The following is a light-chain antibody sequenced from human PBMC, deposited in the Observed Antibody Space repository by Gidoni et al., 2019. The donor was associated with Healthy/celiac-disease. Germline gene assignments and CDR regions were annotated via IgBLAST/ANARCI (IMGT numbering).Light chain of an antibody. V-gene: IGKV1-5*01. J-gene: IGKJ2*01. CDR3: QQYNSYSYT. CDR2: DAS. CDR1: QSMSSW. Sequence: DIQMTQYPSTLSASVGDRVTTTCRSSQSMSSWLAWYQQKPGNAPKLLIYDASSLESGLPSRFSGSGSGTVFTLTISSLHPDDVATYYCQQYNSYSYTFGEGTKLEIK.